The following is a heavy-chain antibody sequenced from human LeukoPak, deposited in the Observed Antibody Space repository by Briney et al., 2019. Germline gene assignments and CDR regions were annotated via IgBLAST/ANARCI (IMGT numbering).Heavy chain of an antibody. D-gene: IGHD5-18*01. V-gene: IGHV1-18*01. CDR3: ARAGGYSYGSFHDAFDI. CDR2: ISAYNGNT. J-gene: IGHJ3*02. Sequence: ASVKVSCKASGGTFSSYAISWVRQAPGQGLEWMGWISAYNGNTNYAQKLQGRVTMTTDTSTSTAYMELRSLRSDDTAVYYCARAGGYSYGSFHDAFDIWGQGTMVTVSS. CDR1: GGTFSSYA.